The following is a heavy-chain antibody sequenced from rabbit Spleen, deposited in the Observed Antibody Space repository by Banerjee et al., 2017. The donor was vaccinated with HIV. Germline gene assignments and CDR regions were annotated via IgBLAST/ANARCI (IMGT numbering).Heavy chain of an antibody. CDR1: GFSFSTSDC. Sequence: QSLEESGGDLVKPGASLTLTCTASGFSFSTSDCMSWVRQAPGKGPEWIACIYTGSRGSIYYASWAKGRFTITKTSSTTVTLQMTSLTAADTATYFCARVAYADNTHSRWDLWGPGTLVTVS. D-gene: IGHD6-1*01. CDR3: ARVAYADNTHSRWDL. J-gene: IGHJ4*01. CDR2: IYTGSRGSI. V-gene: IGHV1S40*01.